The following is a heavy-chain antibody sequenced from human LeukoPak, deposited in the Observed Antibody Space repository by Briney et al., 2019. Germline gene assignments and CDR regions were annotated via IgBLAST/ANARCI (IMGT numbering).Heavy chain of an antibody. CDR2: MNPNSGNT. CDR3: AREGDSSSWSDRNWFDP. J-gene: IGHJ5*02. Sequence: ASVKVSCKASGYTSTSYDINWVRQATGQGLEWMGWMNPNSGNTGYAQKFQGRVTMTRNTSISTAYMELSSLRSEDTAVYYCAREGDSSSWSDRNWFDPWGQGTLVTVSS. D-gene: IGHD6-13*01. V-gene: IGHV1-8*01. CDR1: GYTSTSYD.